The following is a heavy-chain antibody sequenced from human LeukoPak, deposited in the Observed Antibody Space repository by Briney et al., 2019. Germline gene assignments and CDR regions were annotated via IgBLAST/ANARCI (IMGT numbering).Heavy chain of an antibody. CDR1: GYTFTSYG. J-gene: IGHJ4*02. Sequence: ASVKVSCKASGYTFTSYGISWGRQAPGQGLEWMGWISAYNGNTNYAQKLQGRVTMTTDTSTSTAYMELRSLRSDDTAVYYCARVGPGYYDYVWGSCDYWGQGTLVTVSS. CDR3: ARVGPGYYDYVWGSCDY. V-gene: IGHV1-18*01. D-gene: IGHD3-16*01. CDR2: ISAYNGNT.